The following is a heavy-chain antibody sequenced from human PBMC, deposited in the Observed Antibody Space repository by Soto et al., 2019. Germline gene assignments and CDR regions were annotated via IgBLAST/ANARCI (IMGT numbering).Heavy chain of an antibody. D-gene: IGHD6-6*01. CDR2: ISWDGGST. Sequence: GGSLRLSCAASGFTFSSYSMNWVRQAPGKGLEWVSLISWDGGSTYYADSVKGRFTISRDNSKNSLYLQMDSLRTEDPALYYSAKDLSAKVASSIEARDWFDPWGQGTLVTVSS. V-gene: IGHV3-43*01. J-gene: IGHJ5*02. CDR3: AKDLSAKVASSIEARDWFDP. CDR1: GFTFSSYS.